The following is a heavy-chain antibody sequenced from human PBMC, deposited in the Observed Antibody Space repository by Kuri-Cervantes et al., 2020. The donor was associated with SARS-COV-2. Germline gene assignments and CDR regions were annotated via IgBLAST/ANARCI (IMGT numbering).Heavy chain of an antibody. V-gene: IGHV4-59*12. CDR1: GGSISSYY. D-gene: IGHD2-15*01. CDR3: ARELPQDAFDI. Sequence: SETLSLTCTVSGGSISSYYWSWIRQPPGKGLEYIGYIYYSGSTYYNPPLKSRVTISVDTSKNQFSLKLSSVTAADTAVYYCARELPQDAFDIWGQGTMVTVSS. J-gene: IGHJ3*02. CDR2: IYYSGST.